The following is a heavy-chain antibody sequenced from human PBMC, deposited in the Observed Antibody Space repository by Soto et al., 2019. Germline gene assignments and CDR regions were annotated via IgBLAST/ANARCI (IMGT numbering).Heavy chain of an antibody. CDR2: IFHSGST. D-gene: IGHD2-21*02. V-gene: IGHV4-38-2*01. CDR3: ARGLQYGGNSAY. CDR1: GYSISSGYY. Sequence: PSETLSLTCGVSGYSISSGYYWGWIRQPPGKGLEWIASIFHSGSTYYNPSLKSRVTISVDTSKNQFSLKLSSVTAAGTAVYYCARGLQYGGNSAYWGRGTLVTVSS. J-gene: IGHJ4*02.